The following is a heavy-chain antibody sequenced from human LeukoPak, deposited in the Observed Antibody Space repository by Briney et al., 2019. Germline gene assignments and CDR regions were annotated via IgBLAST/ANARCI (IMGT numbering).Heavy chain of an antibody. V-gene: IGHV3-74*01. CDR3: ARVVDTHFDY. J-gene: IGHJ4*02. Sequence: PGGSLRLSCAASGFTFSSYWMHWVRQAPGKGLVWVSRIKSDGSTTTYADSVKGRFTISRDNAKNTLYLQMNSLRAEDTAVYYCARVVDTHFDYWGQGTLVTVPS. CDR1: GFTFSSYW. D-gene: IGHD5-18*01. CDR2: IKSDGSTT.